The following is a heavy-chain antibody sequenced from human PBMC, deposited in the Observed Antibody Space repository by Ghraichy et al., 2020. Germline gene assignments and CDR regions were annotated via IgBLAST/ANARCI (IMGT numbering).Heavy chain of an antibody. CDR2: IRDKANSYAT. V-gene: IGHV3-73*01. CDR3: TRRNQELNHFDY. J-gene: IGHJ4*02. CDR1: GFIFSGSA. Sequence: GGSLRLSCAASGFIFSGSAVHWVRQASGKGPEWVGRIRDKANSYATAYAASVKGRFTISRDDSKNTAYLQMNSLKSEDTAVYYCTRRNQELNHFDYWGQGTLVTVSS. D-gene: IGHD6-13*01.